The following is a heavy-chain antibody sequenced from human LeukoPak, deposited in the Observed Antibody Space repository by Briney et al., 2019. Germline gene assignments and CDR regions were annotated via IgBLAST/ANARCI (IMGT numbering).Heavy chain of an antibody. CDR2: INPSGGST. CDR1: GYTFTSYY. J-gene: IGHJ3*02. D-gene: IGHD1-26*01. V-gene: IGHV1-46*01. CDR3: ARGQSCDMEQGDAFDI. Sequence: ASVKVSCKASGYTFTSYYMHWVRQAPGQGLEWMGIINPSGGSTSYAQKFQGRVTMTRDTSTSTVYMELSSLRSEDTAVYYCARGQSCDMEQGDAFDIWGQGTMVTVSS.